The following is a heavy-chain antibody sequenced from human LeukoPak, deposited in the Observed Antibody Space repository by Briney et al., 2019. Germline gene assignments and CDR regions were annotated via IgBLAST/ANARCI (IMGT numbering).Heavy chain of an antibody. CDR3: ARHRYHYYTKSYGMDV. CDR1: GGSISSYY. Sequence: SETLSLTCTVSGGSISSYYWSWIRQPPGKGLEWIGYIYYSGSTNYNPSLKSRVTISVDTSKNQFSLKLSSVTAADTAVYYCARHRYHYYTKSYGMDVWGQGTTVTVSS. CDR2: IYYSGST. J-gene: IGHJ6*02. D-gene: IGHD3-10*01. V-gene: IGHV4-59*08.